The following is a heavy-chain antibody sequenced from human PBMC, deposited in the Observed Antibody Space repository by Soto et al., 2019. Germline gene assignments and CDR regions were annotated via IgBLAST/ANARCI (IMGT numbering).Heavy chain of an antibody. Sequence: ASETLSLTCTVSGGSISSGGYYWSWIRQPPGKGLEWIGYIYYSGSINYNPSLKSRVTISVDTSKNQFSLKLSSVTAADTAVYYCAREVTAYYDFWSGSTQNWFDPWGQGTLVTVSS. J-gene: IGHJ5*02. CDR2: IYYSGSI. D-gene: IGHD3-3*01. CDR1: GGSISSGGYY. V-gene: IGHV4-61*08. CDR3: AREVTAYYDFWSGSTQNWFDP.